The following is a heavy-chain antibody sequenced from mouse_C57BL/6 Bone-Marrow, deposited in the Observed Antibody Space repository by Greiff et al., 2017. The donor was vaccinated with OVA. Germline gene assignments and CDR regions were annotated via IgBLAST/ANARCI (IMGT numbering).Heavy chain of an antibody. V-gene: IGHV1-26*01. D-gene: IGHD2-4*01. CDR2: INPNNGGT. CDR1: GYTFTDYY. CDR3: AREGYYDYDGYFDV. J-gene: IGHJ1*03. Sequence: EVQLQQSGPELVKPGASVKISCKASGYTFTDYYMNWVKQSHGKSLEWIGDINPNNGGTSYNQKFKGKATLTVDKSSITAYMELRSLTSEDSAVYYCAREGYYDYDGYFDVWGTGTTVTVSS.